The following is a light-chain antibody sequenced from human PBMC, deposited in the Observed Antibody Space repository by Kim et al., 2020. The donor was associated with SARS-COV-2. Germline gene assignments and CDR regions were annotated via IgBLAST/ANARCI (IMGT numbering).Light chain of an antibody. CDR1: RSNIGNNY. CDR3: GAWDSSLDALV. V-gene: IGLV1-51*01. J-gene: IGLJ2*01. CDR2: DNN. Sequence: GQKVTNSCSGSRSNIGNNYVSWDQQLPGTAPKRLIYDNNERPSGIPDRFSGSKSGTSATLGITGLQTGDEADYYCGAWDSSLDALVFGGGTQLTVL.